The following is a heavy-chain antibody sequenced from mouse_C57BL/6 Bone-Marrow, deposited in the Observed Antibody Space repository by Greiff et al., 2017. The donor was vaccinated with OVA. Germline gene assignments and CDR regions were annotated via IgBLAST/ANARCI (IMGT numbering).Heavy chain of an antibody. D-gene: IGHD2-3*01. CDR3: ARGGDGYYVGPAWFAY. V-gene: IGHV1-76*01. CDR1: GYTFTDYY. J-gene: IGHJ3*01. CDR2: IYPGSGNT. Sequence: VKLMESGAELVRPGASVKLSCKASGYTFTDYYINWVKQRPGQGLEWIARIYPGSGNTYYNEKFKGKATLTAEKSSSTAYMQLSSLTSEDSAVYFCARGGDGYYVGPAWFAYWGQGTLVTVSA.